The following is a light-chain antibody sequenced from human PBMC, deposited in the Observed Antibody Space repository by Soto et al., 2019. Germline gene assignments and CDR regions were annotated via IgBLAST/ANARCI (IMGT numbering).Light chain of an antibody. V-gene: IGKV3-15*01. J-gene: IGKJ3*01. CDR2: GAS. Sequence: VMTQSPPTLSVSPGESATLSCRASQSVSTDLAWYQQKPGQAPRLLIYGASTRATDVPARFSGGGSGTEFTLTISSLHSEDVAIYYCQQYNDWPPITFGPGTKVDIK. CDR1: QSVSTD. CDR3: QQYNDWPPIT.